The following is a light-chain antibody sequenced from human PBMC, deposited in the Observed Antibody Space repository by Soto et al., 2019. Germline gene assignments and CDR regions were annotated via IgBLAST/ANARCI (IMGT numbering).Light chain of an antibody. J-gene: IGKJ1*01. Sequence: EIVFTQCPGTLSLSPGERATLTCRASQSVSSSYLAWYQQKPGQAPRLLIYGASSRDTGIPDRFSGSGSGTDFTLTISRLEPEDFPVYYCQQYGSSPGTFGQGTKVE. CDR2: GAS. CDR1: QSVSSSY. CDR3: QQYGSSPGT. V-gene: IGKV3-20*01.